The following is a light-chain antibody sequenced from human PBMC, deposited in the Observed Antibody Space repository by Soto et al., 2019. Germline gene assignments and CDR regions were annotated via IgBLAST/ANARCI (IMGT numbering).Light chain of an antibody. Sequence: QSPLTQSPSASRSPGQSVTISRTRNSSDIGGYNSVSWYQQHPGKAPKVMIYDVTKRPSGVADRFSGSKSGNTASLTVSALQAEDEADYYCRSYTDRKNVVLGTGTKVAVL. V-gene: IGLV2-8*02. CDR1: SSDIGGYNS. CDR3: RSYTDRKNVV. CDR2: DVT. J-gene: IGLJ1*01.